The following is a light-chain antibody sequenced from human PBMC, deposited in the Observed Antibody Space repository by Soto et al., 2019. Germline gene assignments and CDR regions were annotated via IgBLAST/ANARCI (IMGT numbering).Light chain of an antibody. CDR3: QSFDSSLNGWV. Sequence: QAVVTQPPSVSGAPGQRVTISCTGSSSNIGAAHDVPWYQQVPGTAPKLLVYGNTNRPSGVPDRFSGSNSGTSASLAITGLQAEDEADYYCQSFDSSLNGWVFGGGTKLTVL. J-gene: IGLJ3*02. CDR2: GNT. CDR1: SSNIGAAHD. V-gene: IGLV1-40*01.